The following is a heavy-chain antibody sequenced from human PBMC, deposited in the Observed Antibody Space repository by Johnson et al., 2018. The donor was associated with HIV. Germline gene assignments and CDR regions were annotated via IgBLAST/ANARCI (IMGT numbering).Heavy chain of an antibody. CDR2: IKSKTDVGTT. D-gene: IGHD6-19*01. CDR3: TSYSSGWPGGAFDI. V-gene: IGHV3-15*01. Sequence: VQLVESGGGVVRPGGSLRLSCAASGFTFSNTWMSWVRQAPGKGLEWVGRIKSKTDVGTTDYAAPVKGRFTISRDDSKNTLYLQMNSLKTEDTAVYYCTSYSSGWPGGAFDIWGQGTMVTVSS. J-gene: IGHJ3*02. CDR1: GFTFSNTW.